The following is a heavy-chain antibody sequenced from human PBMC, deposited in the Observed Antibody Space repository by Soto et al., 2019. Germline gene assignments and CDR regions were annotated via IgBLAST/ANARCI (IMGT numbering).Heavy chain of an antibody. CDR1: GGSITTGGYY. Sequence: SETLSLTCTVSGGSITTGGYYWSWIRQLPGKGLEWIGHRYYSESTYYNPSLKSRVSISLDTSKIPFSLKLSFVTAADTAMYYCARTKCSGGSCYSWSLDYWGQGTPVTVSS. V-gene: IGHV4-31*03. CDR2: RYYSEST. J-gene: IGHJ4*02. CDR3: ARTKCSGGSCYSWSLDY. D-gene: IGHD2-15*01.